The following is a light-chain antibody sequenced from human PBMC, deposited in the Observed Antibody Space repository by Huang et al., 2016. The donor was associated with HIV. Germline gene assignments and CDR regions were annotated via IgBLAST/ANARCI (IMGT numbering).Light chain of an antibody. J-gene: IGKJ4*01. Sequence: DIVMTQSPDSLAVSLGERAVISCKSSQNIFHSPTSKTYLAWYQQKPGQPPKLLIYWASSRESGVADRCSGSGSGTDFTLAISSLQDEDVAVYYCQQYYVTPLTFGGGTKVQIK. CDR1: QNIFHSPTSKTY. CDR2: WAS. V-gene: IGKV4-1*01. CDR3: QQYYVTPLT.